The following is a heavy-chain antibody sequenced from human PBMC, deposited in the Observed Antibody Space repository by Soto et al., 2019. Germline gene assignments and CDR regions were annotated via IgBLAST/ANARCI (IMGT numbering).Heavy chain of an antibody. CDR1: GGSVSSYT. CDR3: AGDSGYSNYAFDF. CDR2: IIPILGRA. J-gene: IGHJ4*02. D-gene: IGHD4-4*01. V-gene: IGHV1-69*08. Sequence: QVQLVQSGAEVKKPGSSVKVSCKASGGSVSSYTLSWVRQAPGQGLEWMGRIIPILGRANYAQKFQGRVTSTADKSTSTAYMELISLRSEDTAVYFCAGDSGYSNYAFDFWGQGTLVTVSS.